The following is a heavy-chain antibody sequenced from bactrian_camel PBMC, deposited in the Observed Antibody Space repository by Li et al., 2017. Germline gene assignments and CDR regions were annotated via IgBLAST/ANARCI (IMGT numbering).Heavy chain of an antibody. J-gene: IGHJ4*01. V-gene: IGHV3S53*01. Sequence: HVQLVESGGGSVEAGGSLRLSCVVSGYTYSADCMVWFRQRSGKEREAVATYDSDGTTSYTDSVRGRFTISQDSFKDTVYLQMDSLKPEDTATYLCAAGPLFTGGVGSSKRDCRYEYWGRGTQVTVS. D-gene: IGHD2*01. CDR2: YDSDGTT. CDR3: AAGPLFTGGVGSSKRDCRYEY. CDR1: GYTYSADC.